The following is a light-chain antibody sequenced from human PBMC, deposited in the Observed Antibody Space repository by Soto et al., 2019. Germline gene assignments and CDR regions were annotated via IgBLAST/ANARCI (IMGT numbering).Light chain of an antibody. Sequence: EIVMTQSPATLSVSPGERATLSCRAGQSVSGNLAWYQQKPGQAPRLLIYGASTRATGIPDRFSGSGSGTEFTRTISSLQSEDFAVYYCQQYNTWPTFGQGTRLEIK. CDR3: QQYNTWPT. V-gene: IGKV3-15*01. J-gene: IGKJ5*01. CDR2: GAS. CDR1: QSVSGN.